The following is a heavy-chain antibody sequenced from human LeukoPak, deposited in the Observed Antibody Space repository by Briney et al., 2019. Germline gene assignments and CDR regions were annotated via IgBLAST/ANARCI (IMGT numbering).Heavy chain of an antibody. CDR1: GGSISSYY. D-gene: IGHD5-12*01. J-gene: IGHJ4*02. CDR2: IYYSGST. Sequence: SETLSLTCTVSGGSISSYYWSWLRQPLGKGLEWIGYIYYSGSTNYNPSLKSRVTISVDTSKNQFSLKLSSVTAADTAVYYCARGGGWLRYTNFDYWGQGTLVTVSS. CDR3: ARGGGWLRYTNFDY. V-gene: IGHV4-59*01.